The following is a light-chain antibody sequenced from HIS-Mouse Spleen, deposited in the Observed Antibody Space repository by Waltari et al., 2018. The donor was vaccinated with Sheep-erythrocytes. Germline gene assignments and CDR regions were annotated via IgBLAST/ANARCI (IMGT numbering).Light chain of an antibody. Sequence: QSALTQPASVSVSPGQSITISCTGTSSDVGSYNLVSLYQQPPGKAPKLMIYEGSKRPSGVSNRFSGSKSGNTASLTISGLQAEDEADYYCCSYAGSSTPWVFGGGTKLTVL. CDR1: SSDVGSYNL. CDR3: CSYAGSSTPWV. CDR2: EGS. V-gene: IGLV2-23*01. J-gene: IGLJ3*02.